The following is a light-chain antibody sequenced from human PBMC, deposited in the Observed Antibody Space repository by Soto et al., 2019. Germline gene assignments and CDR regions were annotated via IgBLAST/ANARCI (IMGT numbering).Light chain of an antibody. CDR3: SSHTATAIHV. CDR1: SSDVGAYNR. Sequence: QSALTQPASVSGSPGQSITISCTGTSSDVGAYNRVSWFQPPPGKAPKLMIYDVTYRPSGVFDRFSGSKSGNTASLTISGLQAEDEADFYCSSHTATAIHVFGAGTKLTVL. CDR2: DVT. J-gene: IGLJ2*01. V-gene: IGLV2-14*03.